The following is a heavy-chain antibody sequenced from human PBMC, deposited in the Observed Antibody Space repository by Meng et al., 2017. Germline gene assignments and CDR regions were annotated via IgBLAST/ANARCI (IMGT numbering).Heavy chain of an antibody. Sequence: QVAPQGSGPGPGKPSGPLAITCAVPCGFISSRNWWRWVRQPPGKGLEWIGEIYHSGSTNYNPSLKSRVTISVDKSKNQFSLKLSSVTAADTAVYYCARDRGAVAGTNFDYWGQGTLVTVSS. CDR2: IYHSGST. V-gene: IGHV4-4*02. J-gene: IGHJ4*02. CDR1: CGFISSRNW. D-gene: IGHD6-19*01. CDR3: ARDRGAVAGTNFDY.